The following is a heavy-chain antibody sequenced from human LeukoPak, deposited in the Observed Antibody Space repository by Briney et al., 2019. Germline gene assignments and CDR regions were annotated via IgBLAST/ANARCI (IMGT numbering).Heavy chain of an antibody. CDR1: GGSISSYY. D-gene: IGHD6-13*01. J-gene: IGHJ5*02. CDR2: IYYSGST. CDR3: ARHREAAAGTSLGSEWFDP. Sequence: SETLSLTCTVSGGSISSYYWSWIRQPPGKGLEWIGYIYYSGSTNYNPSLKSRVTISVDTSKNQFSLKLSSVTAADTAVYYCARHREAAAGTSLGSEWFDPWGQGTLVTVSS. V-gene: IGHV4-59*08.